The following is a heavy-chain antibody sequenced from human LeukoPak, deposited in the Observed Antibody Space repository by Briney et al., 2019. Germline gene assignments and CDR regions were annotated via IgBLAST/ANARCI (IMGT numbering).Heavy chain of an antibody. J-gene: IGHJ3*02. D-gene: IGHD5-24*01. Sequence: SETLSLTCTVSSGSINSDGYYWSWIRQPAGKGLERIGRVYSTGSANYSPSLESRVIISIDTSKNQFFLRLSSVTAADTAVYYCARVYRRDGYNYDGFDIWGHGTMVTAS. V-gene: IGHV4-61*02. CDR3: ARVYRRDGYNYDGFDI. CDR2: VYSTGSA. CDR1: SGSINSDGYY.